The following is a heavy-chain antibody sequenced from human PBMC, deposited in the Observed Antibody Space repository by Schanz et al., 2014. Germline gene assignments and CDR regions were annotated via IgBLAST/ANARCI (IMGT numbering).Heavy chain of an antibody. CDR1: GFTFSDYS. CDR2: ISGNSIFT. CDR3: ARDKGGYYPFDY. V-gene: IGHV3-48*01. D-gene: IGHD3-3*01. Sequence: EVQLVESGGDFVQPGGSLRLSCEVSGFTFSDYSMTWVRQPPGKGLEWVSYISGNSIFTYNAKSVRGRFTISRDNAKNSLYLQMNSLRAEDTAVYYCARDKGGYYPFDYWGQGTLVTVSS. J-gene: IGHJ4*02.